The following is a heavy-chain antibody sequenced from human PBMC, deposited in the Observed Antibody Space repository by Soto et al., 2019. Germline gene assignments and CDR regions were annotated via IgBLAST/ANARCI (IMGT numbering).Heavy chain of an antibody. D-gene: IGHD2-21*01. CDR2: ISSTSTYI. V-gene: IGHV3-21*01. CDR3: ASEYCTGNSCYSRIFDY. Sequence: GGSRRLSCEGSGFTFSRYSMNWVRQAPGKGLEWVASISSTSTYIYYGDFVKGRFSIARDNAKNSLYLQMDSLRDEDTALYYCASEYCTGNSCYSRIFDYWGQGTLVTVSS. J-gene: IGHJ4*02. CDR1: GFTFSRYS.